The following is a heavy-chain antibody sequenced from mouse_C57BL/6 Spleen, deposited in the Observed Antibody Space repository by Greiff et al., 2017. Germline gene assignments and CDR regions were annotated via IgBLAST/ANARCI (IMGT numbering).Heavy chain of an antibody. V-gene: IGHV5-16*01. D-gene: IGHD1-1*02. J-gene: IGHJ2*01. CDR1: GFTFSDYY. Sequence: EVMLVESEGGLVQPGSSMKLSCTASGFTFSDYYMAWVRQVPEKGLEWVANINYDGSSTYYLDSLKSRFIISRDNAKNILYLQMSSLKSEDTATYYCARRGNYGLFDYWGQGTTLTVSS. CDR2: INYDGSST. CDR3: ARRGNYGLFDY.